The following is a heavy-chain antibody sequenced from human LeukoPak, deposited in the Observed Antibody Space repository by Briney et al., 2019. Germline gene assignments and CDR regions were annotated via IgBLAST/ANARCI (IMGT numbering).Heavy chain of an antibody. CDR2: IYHSGST. D-gene: IGHD1-26*01. CDR3: TRDKSGSYYLFDY. J-gene: IGHJ4*02. V-gene: IGHV4-4*02. Sequence: PSGTLSLTCAVSGGSISSSNWWSWVRQPPGKGLEWIGEIYHSGSTNYNPSLKSRVTISVDKSKNQFSLKLSSVTAADTAVYYCTRDKSGSYYLFDYWGQGTLVTVSS. CDR1: GGSISSSNW.